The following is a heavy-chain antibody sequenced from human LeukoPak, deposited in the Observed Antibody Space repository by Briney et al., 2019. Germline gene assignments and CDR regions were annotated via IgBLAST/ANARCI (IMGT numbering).Heavy chain of an antibody. V-gene: IGHV4-38-2*02. D-gene: IGHD5-24*01. CDR1: AYSISSGYY. CDR3: ARAGEMAADYYYYYMDV. J-gene: IGHJ6*03. CDR2: IYHSGST. Sequence: SETLSLTCTVSAYSISSGYYWGRIRQPPGKGLEWIGSIYHSGSTYYNPSLKSRVTISVDASKNQFSLKLSSVTAADTAVYYCARAGEMAADYYYYYMDVWGKGTTVTVSS.